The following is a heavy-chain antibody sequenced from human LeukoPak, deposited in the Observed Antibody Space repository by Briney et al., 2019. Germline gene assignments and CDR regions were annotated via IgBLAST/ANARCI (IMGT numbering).Heavy chain of an antibody. V-gene: IGHV3-7*01. J-gene: IGHJ6*03. Sequence: PGGPLRLSCAASGFPFSSYWMSCLRQAPGKGLEWVANTKQDGSEKYYVDSVKGRFTISRDNAKNSLYLQMNSLRAEDTAVYYCARRAHYYYYYMDVWGKGTTVIVSS. CDR1: GFPFSSYW. CDR3: ARRAHYYYYYMDV. CDR2: TKQDGSEK.